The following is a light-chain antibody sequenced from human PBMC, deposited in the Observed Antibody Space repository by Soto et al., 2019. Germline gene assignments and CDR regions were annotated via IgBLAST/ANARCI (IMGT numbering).Light chain of an antibody. Sequence: QSVLSEPPSASATPGQRVTISCSGGSSNIGVNTVDWYQQFPGTAPKLLIYSNSYRPSGVPDRFSASKSGSSASLAISGLXSEDEADYHCAAWDDSLQGWVFGGGTQLTVL. CDR3: AAWDDSLQGWV. CDR2: SNS. V-gene: IGLV1-44*01. J-gene: IGLJ3*02. CDR1: SSNIGVNT.